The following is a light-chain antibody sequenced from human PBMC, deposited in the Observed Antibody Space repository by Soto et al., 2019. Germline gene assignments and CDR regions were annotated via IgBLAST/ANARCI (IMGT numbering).Light chain of an antibody. Sequence: DIQMTQSPTSLSASVGDRVTITCRASQDIRNFVAWYQQKPGKAPKLLIYAASTLQSGVPSRFSGSGSGTDFPLTINSLQPEDVAPYSCQKYSSVPVFGPGTKVEIK. CDR3: QKYSSVPV. J-gene: IGKJ3*01. CDR2: AAS. CDR1: QDIRNF. V-gene: IGKV1-27*01.